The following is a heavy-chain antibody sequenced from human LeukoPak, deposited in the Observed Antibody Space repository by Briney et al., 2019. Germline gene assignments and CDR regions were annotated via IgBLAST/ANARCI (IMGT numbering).Heavy chain of an antibody. CDR2: ISSSSSYI. CDR3: ARDNSDGFGDHVYAYDI. Sequence: GGSLRLSCAASGFTFSSYSMNWVRQAPGKGLEWVSSISSSSSYIYYADSVKGRFTISRDNGQNSLYLQMNSLRDGDTAMYYCARDNSDGFGDHVYAYDIWGQGTMVTVSS. CDR1: GFTFSSYS. V-gene: IGHV3-21*01. J-gene: IGHJ3*02. D-gene: IGHD4-17*01.